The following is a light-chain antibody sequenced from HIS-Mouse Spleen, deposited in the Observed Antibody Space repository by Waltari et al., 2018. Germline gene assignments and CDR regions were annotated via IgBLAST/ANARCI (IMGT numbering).Light chain of an antibody. CDR3: GTWDSSLSAGV. V-gene: IGLV1-51*01. CDR1: SSNIGTTY. Sequence: QSVLTQPPSVSAAPGQKVTISCPGSSSNIGTTYVSWYQQLPGTAPKLLIYDNNKRPSGIPDRFSGSKSGTSATLGITGLQTGDEADYYCGTWDSSLSAGVFGGGTKLTVL. J-gene: IGLJ2*01. CDR2: DNN.